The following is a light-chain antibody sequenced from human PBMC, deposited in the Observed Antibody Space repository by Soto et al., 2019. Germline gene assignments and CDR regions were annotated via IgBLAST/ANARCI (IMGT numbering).Light chain of an antibody. V-gene: IGLV6-57*04. J-gene: IGLJ3*02. CDR3: QSYDTNNHGV. CDR2: EDD. Sequence: NFMLTQPHSVSESPGKTVTISCTRSSGSIASNYVQWYQQRPGSVPTTVIYEDDQRPSGVPDRFSGSIDRSSNSASLTISGLKTEDEADYYCQSYDTNNHGVFGGGTKLTVL. CDR1: SGSIASNY.